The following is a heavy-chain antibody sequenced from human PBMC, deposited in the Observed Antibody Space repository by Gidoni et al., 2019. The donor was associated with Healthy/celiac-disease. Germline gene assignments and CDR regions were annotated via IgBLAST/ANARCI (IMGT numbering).Heavy chain of an antibody. CDR2: IYTSGST. J-gene: IGHJ6*02. CDR3: ARDLDYYYGMDV. Sequence: QVQLQASGPGLVKPSQTLSLTCTVSGGSISSGSYYWSCIRQPAGKGLEWIGRIYTSGSTNYNPSLKSRVTMSVYTSKNQFSLKLSSVTAADTAVYYCARDLDYYYGMDVWGQGTTVTVSS. CDR1: GGSISSGSYY. V-gene: IGHV4-61*02.